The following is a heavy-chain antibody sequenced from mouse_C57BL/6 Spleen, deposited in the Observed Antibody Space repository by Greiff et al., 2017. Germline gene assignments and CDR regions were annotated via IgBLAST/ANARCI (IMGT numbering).Heavy chain of an antibody. V-gene: IGHV5-17*01. Sequence: EVKVVESGGGLVKPGGSLTLSCAASGFTFSDYGMHWVRQAPEKGLEWVAYISSGSSTIYYADTVKGRFTISRDNAKNTLFLQMTSLRSEDTAVYYCARERDYDGSYAMDYWGQGTSVTVSS. J-gene: IGHJ4*01. CDR3: ARERDYDGSYAMDY. D-gene: IGHD2-4*01. CDR2: ISSGSSTI. CDR1: GFTFSDYG.